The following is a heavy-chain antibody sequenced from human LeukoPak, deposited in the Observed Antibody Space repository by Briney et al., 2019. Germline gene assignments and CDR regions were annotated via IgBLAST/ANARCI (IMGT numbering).Heavy chain of an antibody. V-gene: IGHV4-59*08. J-gene: IGHJ4*02. CDR2: IYYSGST. D-gene: IGHD3-22*01. CDR1: GGSISSYY. Sequence: PSETLSLTCTVSGGSISSYYWSWIRQPPGKGLEWIGYIYYSGSTNYNPSLKSRVTISVDTSKNQFSLKLSSVTAADTAVYYCAKRAPNYYDSSGYWAFFDYWGQGTLVTVSS. CDR3: AKRAPNYYDSSGYWAFFDY.